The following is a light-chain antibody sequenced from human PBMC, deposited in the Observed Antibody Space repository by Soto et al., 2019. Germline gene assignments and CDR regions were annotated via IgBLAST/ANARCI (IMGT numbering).Light chain of an antibody. CDR1: SSNIGAGYD. V-gene: IGLV1-40*01. J-gene: IGLJ3*02. CDR2: GNN. CDR3: QSYDNSLTGWV. Sequence: QSVLTQPPSVSGAPGQRVTISCTGSSSNIGAGYDVHWYQQFPGTAHKPLIYGNNNRPSGVPDRFSGSKSGTSASRAITGLQAEDEADYYCQSYDNSLTGWVFGGGTKLTVL.